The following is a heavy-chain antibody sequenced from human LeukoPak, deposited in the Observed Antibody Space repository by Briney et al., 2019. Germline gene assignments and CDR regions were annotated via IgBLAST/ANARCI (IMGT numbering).Heavy chain of an antibody. D-gene: IGHD2-15*01. CDR2: ISSSSSYI. J-gene: IGHJ4*02. CDR3: AKRRDYSIDY. CDR1: GFTFSSYS. V-gene: IGHV3-21*04. Sequence: SGGSLRLSCAASGFTFSSYSMNWVRQAPGKGLEWVSSISSSSSYIYYADSVKGRFTISRDNSKNTLYLQMNSLRAEDTAVYYCAKRRDYSIDYWGQGTLVTVSS.